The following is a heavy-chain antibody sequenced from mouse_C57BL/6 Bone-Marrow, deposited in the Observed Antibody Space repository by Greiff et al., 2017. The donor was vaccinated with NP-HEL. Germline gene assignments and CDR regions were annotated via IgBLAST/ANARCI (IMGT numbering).Heavy chain of an antibody. V-gene: IGHV1-59*01. J-gene: IGHJ2*01. CDR1: GYTFTSYW. CDR3: ARRDYYGSGYYFDY. Sequence: QVQLQQPGAELVRPGPSVKLSCKASGYTFTSYWMHWVKQRPGQGLEWIGVIDPSDSYTNYNQKFKGKATLTVDTASSTAYMQLSSLTSEDSAVYYCARRDYYGSGYYFDYWGQGTTLTVSS. CDR2: IDPSDSYT. D-gene: IGHD1-1*01.